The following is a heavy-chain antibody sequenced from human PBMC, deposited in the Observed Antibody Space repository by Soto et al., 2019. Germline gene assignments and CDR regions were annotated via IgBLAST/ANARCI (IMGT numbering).Heavy chain of an antibody. CDR2: IYPGDSDT. CDR3: ARHHGSPGSYFGMDV. D-gene: IGHD6-13*01. V-gene: IGHV5-51*01. Sequence: PGESLKISCKGSGYSFSSYWINWVRQMPGKGLERMGIIYPGDSDTRYSPSFQGQVTISADKSISTAYLQWRSLKASDTAMYYCARHHGSPGSYFGMDVWGQGTTVTVSS. J-gene: IGHJ6*02. CDR1: GYSFSSYW.